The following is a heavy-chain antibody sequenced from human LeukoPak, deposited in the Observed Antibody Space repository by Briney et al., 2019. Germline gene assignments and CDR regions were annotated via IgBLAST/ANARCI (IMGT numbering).Heavy chain of an antibody. J-gene: IGHJ3*02. D-gene: IGHD3-10*01. V-gene: IGHV3-74*01. CDR1: GFPFSTYW. Sequence: QPGGSLRLSCAASGFPFSTYWMHWVRQAPGKGLVWVSRIRSDGSYTSYADSVKGRFTISRDNAKNTLYLQMNSLRAEDTAVYYCAKDLENSGGAGPLDIWGQGTMVTVSS. CDR2: IRSDGSYT. CDR3: AKDLENSGGAGPLDI.